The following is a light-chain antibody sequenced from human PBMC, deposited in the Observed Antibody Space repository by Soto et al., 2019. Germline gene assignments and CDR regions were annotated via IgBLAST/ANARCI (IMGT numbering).Light chain of an antibody. CDR2: GAS. CDR3: QRYGRSYT. CDR1: ESVSSNL. J-gene: IGKJ2*01. V-gene: IGKV3-20*01. Sequence: EIVLTQSPGTLSLSPGERATLSCRASESVSSNLLAWYQQKPGQAPRLLMYGASRRATGIPDRFSGSGSGTDFTLTISRLEPEDFAVYYCQRYGRSYTFGQGTKVDIK.